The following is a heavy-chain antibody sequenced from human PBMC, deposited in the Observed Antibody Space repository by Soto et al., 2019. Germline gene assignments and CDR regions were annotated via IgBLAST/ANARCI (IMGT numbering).Heavy chain of an antibody. V-gene: IGHV3-21*01. CDR1: AFTFGSHT. J-gene: IGHJ4*02. CDR2: IDSGGSRT. Sequence: EAHLVESGGGLVKPGGSLRLSCEASAFTFGSHTMNWVRQAPGKGLEWVSSIDSGGSRTFYADTVKGRFTISRDNAKXXXXXXXXXXXAXDTAVYFCTREVQPGVRREYDYWGQGTLVTVSS. CDR3: TREVQPGVRREYDY. D-gene: IGHD1-1*01.